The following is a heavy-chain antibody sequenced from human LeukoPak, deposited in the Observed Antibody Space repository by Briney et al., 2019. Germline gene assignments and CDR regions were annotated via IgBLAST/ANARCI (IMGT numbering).Heavy chain of an antibody. J-gene: IGHJ4*02. V-gene: IGHV1-18*01. D-gene: IGHD4-23*01. Sequence: ASVKVSCKASGYTFTNYGITWVRQAPGQGLEWMGWISAYNGNTNYAQKLQGRVTMTTDTSTSTAYMELRSLRSDDTAVYYCARDGGNSRRVPVGDFDYWGQGTLVTVSS. CDR1: GYTFTNYG. CDR3: ARDGGNSRRVPVGDFDY. CDR2: ISAYNGNT.